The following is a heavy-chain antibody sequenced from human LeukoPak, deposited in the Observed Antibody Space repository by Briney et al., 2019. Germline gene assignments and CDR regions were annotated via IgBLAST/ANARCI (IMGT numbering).Heavy chain of an antibody. CDR1: GGSISSYY. Sequence: SETLSLTCTVSGGSISSYYWSWIRQPPGKGLEWIGYIYYSGSTNYNPSLKSRVTISVDTSKNQFSLKLSSVTAADTAVYYCARSSGWYFSYYYYGMGVWGQGTTVTVSS. CDR3: ARSSGWYFSYYYYGMGV. CDR2: IYYSGST. D-gene: IGHD6-19*01. J-gene: IGHJ6*02. V-gene: IGHV4-59*01.